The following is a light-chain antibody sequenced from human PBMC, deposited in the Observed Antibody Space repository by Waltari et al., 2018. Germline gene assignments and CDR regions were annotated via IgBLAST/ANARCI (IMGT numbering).Light chain of an antibody. V-gene: IGKV2-30*02. Sequence: DVVMTQSPLSLPVTLGRPDSIPCRSRQSLVHSDGNTYLSWFQQRPGQSPRRLIYKVSNRDSGVPDRFSGSGSGTDFTLKISRVEAEDVGVYYCMQGTHWPPWTFGQGTKVEIQ. CDR2: KVS. J-gene: IGKJ1*01. CDR1: QSLVHSDGNTY. CDR3: MQGTHWPPWT.